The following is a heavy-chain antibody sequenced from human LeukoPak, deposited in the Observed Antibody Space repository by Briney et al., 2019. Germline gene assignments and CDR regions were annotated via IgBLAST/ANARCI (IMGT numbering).Heavy chain of an antibody. CDR3: ARDSRASSSSGRDLDY. CDR1: GFTFSSYS. D-gene: IGHD6-6*01. CDR2: ISSSSSYI. Sequence: PGGSLRLSCAASGFTFSSYSMNWVRQAPGKGLEWVSSISSSSSYIYYADSVKGRFTISRDNAKNSLYLQMNSLRAEDTAVYYCARDSRASSSSGRDLDYWGQGTLVTVSS. J-gene: IGHJ4*02. V-gene: IGHV3-21*01.